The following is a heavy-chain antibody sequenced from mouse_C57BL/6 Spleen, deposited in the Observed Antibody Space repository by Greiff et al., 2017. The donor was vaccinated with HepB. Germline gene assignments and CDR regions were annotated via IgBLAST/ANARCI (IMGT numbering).Heavy chain of an antibody. Sequence: QVQLQQPGAELVMPGASVKLSCKASGYTFTSYWMHWVKQRPGQGLEWIGEIDPSDSYTNYNQKFKGKSTLTVDKSSSTAYMQLSSLSSEDSAVYYCARNDDYDAFAYWGQGTLVTVSA. V-gene: IGHV1-69*01. CDR3: ARNDDYDAFAY. D-gene: IGHD2-4*01. J-gene: IGHJ3*01. CDR2: IDPSDSYT. CDR1: GYTFTSYW.